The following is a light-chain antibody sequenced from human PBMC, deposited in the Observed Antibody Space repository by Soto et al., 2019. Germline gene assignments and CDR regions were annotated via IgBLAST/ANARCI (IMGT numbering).Light chain of an antibody. CDR2: DAS. J-gene: IGKJ1*01. CDR3: QQRSNWPPT. CDR1: QGVSSSY. V-gene: IGKV3-11*01. Sequence: ETVLTQSPGTLSLSPGERATLSCRSSQGVSSSYLAWYQQKPGQAPRLLIYDASSRATGITARFSGSGSGTDFTLTISSLEPEDFAVYYCQQRSNWPPTVGPGTQVEIK.